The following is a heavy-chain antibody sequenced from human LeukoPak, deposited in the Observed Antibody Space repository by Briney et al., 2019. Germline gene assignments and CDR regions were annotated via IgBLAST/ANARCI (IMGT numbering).Heavy chain of an antibody. Sequence: GGSLRLSCTASGFTFGDYAMSWVRQAPGKGLEWVGFIRSKAYGGTTEYAASVKGRFTISRDDSKSIAYLQMNSLKTEDTAVYYCTRVSGSELRYFDWLSYNWFDPWGQGTLVTVSS. J-gene: IGHJ5*02. D-gene: IGHD3-9*01. CDR3: TRVSGSELRYFDWLSYNWFDP. V-gene: IGHV3-49*04. CDR2: IRSKAYGGTT. CDR1: GFTFGDYA.